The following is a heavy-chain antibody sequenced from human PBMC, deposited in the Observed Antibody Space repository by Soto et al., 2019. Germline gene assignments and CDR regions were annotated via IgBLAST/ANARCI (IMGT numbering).Heavy chain of an antibody. CDR2: ISGSGGST. V-gene: IGHV3-23*01. Sequence: GGSLRLSCAASGFTFSSYAMSWVRQAPGKGLEWVSAISGSGGSTYYADSVKGRFTISRDNSKNTLYLQMNSLIAEDTAVNYCAKEEAGGSYYYHYYGMDVLGQGTTVTVSS. CDR1: GFTFSSYA. D-gene: IGHD1-26*01. CDR3: AKEEAGGSYYYHYYGMDV. J-gene: IGHJ6*02.